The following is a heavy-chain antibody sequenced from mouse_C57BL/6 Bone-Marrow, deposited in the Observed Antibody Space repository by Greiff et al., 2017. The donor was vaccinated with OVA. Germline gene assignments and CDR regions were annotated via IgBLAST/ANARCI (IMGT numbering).Heavy chain of an antibody. V-gene: IGHV1-42*01. D-gene: IGHD1-1*01. CDR2: INPSTGGT. CDR1: GYSFTGYY. CDR3: ARRAVVGGYFDY. J-gene: IGHJ2*01. Sequence: EVQGVESGPELVKPGASVKISCKASGYSFTGYYMNWVKQSPEKSLEWIGEINPSTGGTTYNQKFKAKATLTVDKSSSTAYMQLKSLTSEDSAVYYCARRAVVGGYFDYWGQGTTLTVSS.